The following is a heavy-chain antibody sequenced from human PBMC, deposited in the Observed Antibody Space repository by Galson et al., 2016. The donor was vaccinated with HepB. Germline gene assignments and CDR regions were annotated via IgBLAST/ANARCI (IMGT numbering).Heavy chain of an antibody. CDR1: GFTFEDYT. CDR2: ISWHSRSI. Sequence: SLRLSCAASGFTFEDYTMHWVRQAPGKGLEWVSSISWHSRSIGYADSVKGRFTISRDNAKNSVYLEMNSLRSEDMALYYCAKGDCSTSSCFSLHYWGQGTPVTVSS. D-gene: IGHD2-2*01. CDR3: AKGDCSTSSCFSLHY. J-gene: IGHJ4*02. V-gene: IGHV3-9*03.